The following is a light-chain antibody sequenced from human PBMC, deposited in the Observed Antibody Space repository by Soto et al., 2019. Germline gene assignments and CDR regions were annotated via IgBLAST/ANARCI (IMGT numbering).Light chain of an antibody. Sequence: DIQMTQSPSSLSASVGDRVTITCRASQTVRSNLNWYQQKPGKVPELLLYAASTLQPGVPSRFRGSGSGTDFTLTVSSLQPEDFATYHCQQTFTRPYTFGQGTKLEIE. CDR2: AAS. CDR3: QQTFTRPYT. V-gene: IGKV1-39*01. J-gene: IGKJ2*01. CDR1: QTVRSN.